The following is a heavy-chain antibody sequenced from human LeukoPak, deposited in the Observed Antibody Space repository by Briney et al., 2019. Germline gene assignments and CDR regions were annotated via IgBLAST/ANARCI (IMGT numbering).Heavy chain of an antibody. CDR1: GYSFTSYW. V-gene: IGHV5-51*01. J-gene: IGHJ3*02. D-gene: IGHD1-26*01. CDR2: IYPGDSDT. Sequence: GESLKISCKGSGYSFTSYWIGWVRQMPGKGLEWMGIIYPGDSDTRYSPSFQGQVTISADKSISTAYLQWSSLKASDTAMYYCARLFPPSWELLTPDAFGIWGQGTMVTVSS. CDR3: ARLFPPSWELLTPDAFGI.